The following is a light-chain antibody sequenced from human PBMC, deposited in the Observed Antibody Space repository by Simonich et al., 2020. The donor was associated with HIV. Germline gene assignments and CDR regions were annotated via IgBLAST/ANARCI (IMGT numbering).Light chain of an antibody. CDR2: WAS. J-gene: IGKJ1*01. V-gene: IGKV4-1*01. CDR3: QQYYSTPRT. Sequence: DIVMTQSPDSLAVSLGERATINCKSSQGVLYNSNNKNYLTWYQQKPGQPPKQLIYWASTRASGVPDRISVSGSGTDFTLTISSLQAEDVAVYYCQQYYSTPRTFGQGTKVEIK. CDR1: QGVLYNSNNKNY.